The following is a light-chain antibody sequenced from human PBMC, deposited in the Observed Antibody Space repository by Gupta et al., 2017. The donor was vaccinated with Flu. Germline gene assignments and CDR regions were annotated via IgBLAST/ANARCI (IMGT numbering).Light chain of an antibody. CDR2: GAS. Sequence: EIVMTQSPATLSVSPGERATLSCRASQTVSTNLAWYQQKPGQSPRLLIYGASTRATGIPARFRGSGSGTEFTLTINSLQSEDFAIYYCQQDNNWPPLTFGGGTKLEI. CDR3: QQDNNWPPLT. J-gene: IGKJ4*01. CDR1: QTVSTN. V-gene: IGKV3-15*01.